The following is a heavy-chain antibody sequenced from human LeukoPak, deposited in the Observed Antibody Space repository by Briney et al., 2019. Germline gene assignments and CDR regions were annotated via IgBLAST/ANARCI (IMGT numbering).Heavy chain of an antibody. Sequence: PSETLSLTCTVSGGSISSHYWSWIRQPPGKGLEWIGYIYYSGSTNYNPSLKSRVTISVETSKNQFSLKLSSVTAAETAVYYCARRRSDYYFAYYFDYWGQGTMVTVSS. CDR2: IYYSGST. J-gene: IGHJ4*02. D-gene: IGHD3-22*01. CDR3: ARRRSDYYFAYYFDY. CDR1: GGSISSHY. V-gene: IGHV4-59*11.